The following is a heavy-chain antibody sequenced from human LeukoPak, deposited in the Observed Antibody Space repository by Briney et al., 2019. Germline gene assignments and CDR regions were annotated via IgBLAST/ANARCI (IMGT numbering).Heavy chain of an antibody. V-gene: IGHV4-31*03. Sequence: SETLCLTCTVSGGSSSSGDYYWSWIRQHPGKGLEWIGYIYYSGSTYYNPSLKSRVTISVDTSKNQFSLKLSSVTAADTALYYCARGPPIDSSGCYNNWSDPWGRGTLVTVSS. CDR1: GGSSSSGDYY. J-gene: IGHJ5*02. CDR2: IYYSGST. CDR3: ARGPPIDSSGCYNNWSDP. D-gene: IGHD3-22*01.